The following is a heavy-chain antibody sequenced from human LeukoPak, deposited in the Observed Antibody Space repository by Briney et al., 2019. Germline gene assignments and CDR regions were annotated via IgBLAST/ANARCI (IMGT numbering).Heavy chain of an antibody. J-gene: IGHJ4*02. D-gene: IGHD2-8*02. CDR1: GFTFSGYA. CDR2: VVGGGGTT. CDR3: AKARLSTGWAYSDC. Sequence: GGYLRLSCTASGFTFSGYAMSWVRQAPGKGLEWVSAVVGGGGTTFYADSVKGRFTISRDNSKSTVYLQMNSLRAEDTAVYYCAKARLSTGWAYSDCWGQGTPVTVSS. V-gene: IGHV3-23*01.